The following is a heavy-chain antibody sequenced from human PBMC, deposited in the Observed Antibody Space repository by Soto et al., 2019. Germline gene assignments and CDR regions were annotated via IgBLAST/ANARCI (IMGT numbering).Heavy chain of an antibody. J-gene: IGHJ4*02. CDR2: IYYSGST. CDR3: ARPPRRDRAARGGG. D-gene: IGHD2-15*01. CDR1: GGSISSGGYY. Sequence: QVQLQESGPGLVKPSQTLSLTCTVSGGSISSGGYYWSWIRQHPGKGLEWIGYIYYSGSTYYNPSIKSQVTISEEPSKNQFPRMLSSVTAADTAVYCCARPPRRDRAARGGGWGQGTLVTVSS. V-gene: IGHV4-31*01.